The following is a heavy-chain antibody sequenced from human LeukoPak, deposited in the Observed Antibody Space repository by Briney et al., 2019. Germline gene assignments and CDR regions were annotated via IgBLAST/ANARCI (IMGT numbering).Heavy chain of an antibody. CDR2: IYYSGST. D-gene: IGHD3-10*01. V-gene: IGHV4-59*01. CDR1: GGSISSYY. J-gene: IGHJ4*02. CDR3: ARDSPTYYYGSGSYYFDY. Sequence: SETLSLTCTVSGGSISSYYWSWIRQPPGEGLEWIGYIYYSGSTNYNPSLKSRVTISVDTSKNQFSLKLSSVTAADTAVYYCARDSPTYYYGSGSYYFDYWGQGTLVTVSS.